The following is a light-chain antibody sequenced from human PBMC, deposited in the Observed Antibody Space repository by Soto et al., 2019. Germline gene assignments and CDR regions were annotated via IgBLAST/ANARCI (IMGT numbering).Light chain of an antibody. J-gene: IGKJ5*01. Sequence: EIVMTQSPATLSVSPGERATLSCRASQSVSSNLAWYQQKLGQAPRLLIYGASTRATGIPARFSGSGSGTDFTLTISSLQSEDFALYYCQQYDNWITFGQGTRLEIK. CDR3: QQYDNWIT. CDR2: GAS. CDR1: QSVSSN. V-gene: IGKV3-15*01.